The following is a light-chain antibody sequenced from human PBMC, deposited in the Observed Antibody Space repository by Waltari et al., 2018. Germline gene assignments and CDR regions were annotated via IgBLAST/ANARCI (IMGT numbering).Light chain of an antibody. CDR2: LGS. CDR1: QSLLNRNGYHY. CDR3: MQALHAPVT. V-gene: IGKV2-28*01. Sequence: EIVMTQSPLSLAVTPGEPASISCRSSQSLLNRNGYHYLDWYLQKPGQAPQPLFSLGSDRASGVPDRFSGSGSVTDFTLKISRVEPEDVGVYYCMQALHAPVTFGPGTKVDIK. J-gene: IGKJ3*01.